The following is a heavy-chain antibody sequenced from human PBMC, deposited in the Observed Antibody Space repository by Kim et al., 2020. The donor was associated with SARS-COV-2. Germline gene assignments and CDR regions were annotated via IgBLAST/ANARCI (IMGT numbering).Heavy chain of an antibody. V-gene: IGHV4-34*01. D-gene: IGHD3-22*01. CDR3: ASARYYYGTFDY. Sequence: NYNPSLKSRVTISVDTSKNQFSLKLSSVTAADTAVYYCASARYYYGTFDYWGQGTLVTVSS. J-gene: IGHJ4*02.